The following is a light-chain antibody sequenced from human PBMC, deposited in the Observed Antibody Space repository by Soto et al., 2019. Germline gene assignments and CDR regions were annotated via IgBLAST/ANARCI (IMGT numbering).Light chain of an antibody. CDR3: QQRSNWPLT. J-gene: IGKJ3*01. Sequence: EIVLTQSPATLSLSPGERATLSCRASQSVTKYLAWYQQKPGQAPRLLMYHTSYRATGIPARFSGSGSETDFTLTISSLEPEDFAVYYCQQRSNWPLTFGPGTKVEVK. CDR2: HTS. V-gene: IGKV3-11*01. CDR1: QSVTKY.